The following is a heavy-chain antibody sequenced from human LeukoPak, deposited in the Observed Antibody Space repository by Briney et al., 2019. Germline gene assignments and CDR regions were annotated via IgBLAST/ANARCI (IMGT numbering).Heavy chain of an antibody. J-gene: IGHJ5*02. V-gene: IGHV3-20*01. Sequence: GGSLRLSCAASGFTFDDYGMSWVRQAPGKGLEWVSGINWNGGSTGYADSVKGRFTISRDNAKNSLYLQVNSLRAEDTALYHCARDMEEWLSWFDPWGQGTLVTVSS. D-gene: IGHD3-3*01. CDR3: ARDMEEWLSWFDP. CDR1: GFTFDDYG. CDR2: INWNGGST.